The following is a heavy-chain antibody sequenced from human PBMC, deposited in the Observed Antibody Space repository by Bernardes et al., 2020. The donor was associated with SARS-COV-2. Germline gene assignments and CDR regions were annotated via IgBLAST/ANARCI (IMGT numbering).Heavy chain of an antibody. D-gene: IGHD7-27*01. J-gene: IGHJ3*01. V-gene: IGHV3-30*03. CDR2: ISYEGSIK. CDR3: ARGAGSGDEAFGV. Sequence: GGSLRLSCVASGFTLNRYGMHWVRQAPGKGLEWVTFISYEGSIKYYTESVKGRFTISRDISKNTLYLQMNSLRPDDTAIYYCARGAGSGDEAFGVWGQGTLVT. CDR1: GFTLNRYG.